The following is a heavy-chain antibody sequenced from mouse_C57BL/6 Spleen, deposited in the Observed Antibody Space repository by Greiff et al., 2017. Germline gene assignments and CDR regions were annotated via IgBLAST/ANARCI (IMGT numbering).Heavy chain of an antibody. D-gene: IGHD1-1*01. J-gene: IGHJ1*03. CDR3: ARSAYGSSRWYFDV. Sequence: QVQLQQSGAELVRPGTSVKVSCKASGYAFTNYLIEWVKQRPGQGLEWSGVINPGSGGTNYNEKFKGKATLTADKSSSTAYMQLSSLTSEDSAVYFCARSAYGSSRWYFDVWGTGTTGTVSS. CDR2: INPGSGGT. CDR1: GYAFTNYL. V-gene: IGHV1-54*01.